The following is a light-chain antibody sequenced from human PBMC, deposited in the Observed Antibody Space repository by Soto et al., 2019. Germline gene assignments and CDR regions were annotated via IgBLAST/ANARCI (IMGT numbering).Light chain of an antibody. V-gene: IGLV2-14*01. CDR3: SSFTTSRLYV. CDR2: GVR. CDR1: GNDIGAYDY. J-gene: IGLJ1*01. Sequence: QSVLTQPTSVSGSPGQSIAIPCTGNGNDIGAYDYVSWYQQHPGKAPKLLIHGVRNRPPGISSRFSGFKSGLTASLTISGLQAEDEADYYCSSFTTSRLYVFGPATKVTVL.